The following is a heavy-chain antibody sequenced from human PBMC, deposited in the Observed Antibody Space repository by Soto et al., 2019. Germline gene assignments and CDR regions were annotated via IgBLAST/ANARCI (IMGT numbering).Heavy chain of an antibody. J-gene: IGHJ6*02. CDR2: TSYNGNNK. V-gene: IGHV3-30*18. Sequence: GSLRLSCAASGFTFSDCSMHGVRQAPGKGLEWVASTSYNGNNKYYGDSVKGRFTISRDNSKNKLHLEMITLRPEDTAVYYCAKDIRCEDFTYGYFYYGMDVWGQGTTVTVSS. D-gene: IGHD2-8*01. CDR1: GFTFSDCS. CDR3: AKDIRCEDFTYGYFYYGMDV.